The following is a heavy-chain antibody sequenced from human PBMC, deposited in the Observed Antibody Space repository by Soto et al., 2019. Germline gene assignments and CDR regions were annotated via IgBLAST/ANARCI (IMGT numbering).Heavy chain of an antibody. D-gene: IGHD2-8*01. CDR1: GFTFSSYA. CDR3: AKDVSNCTNGVCPSYGVFLDY. J-gene: IGHJ4*02. Sequence: PGGSLRLSCAASGFTFSSYAMSWVRQAPGKGLEWVSAISGSGGSTYYADSVKGRFTISRDNTKNTLYLQTNSLRAEDTAVYYCAKDVSNCTNGVCPSYGVFLDYWGQGTLVTVSS. V-gene: IGHV3-23*01. CDR2: ISGSGGST.